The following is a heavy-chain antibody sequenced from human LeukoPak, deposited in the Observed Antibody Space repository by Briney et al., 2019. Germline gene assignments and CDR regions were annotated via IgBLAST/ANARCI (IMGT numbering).Heavy chain of an antibody. CDR2: ISSTGGNI. CDR1: GFTFSSYS. V-gene: IGHV3-21*01. D-gene: IGHD3-9*01. J-gene: IGHJ4*02. Sequence: GGSLRLSCAASGFTFSSYSVSWVRQAPGKGLEWISSISSTGGNIYYADSVKGRFIISRDNAKDSLYLRLNSLGAEDTAVYYCARAFNPDILTGYTPEGAYYWGQGTLVTVSS. CDR3: ARAFNPDILTGYTPEGAYY.